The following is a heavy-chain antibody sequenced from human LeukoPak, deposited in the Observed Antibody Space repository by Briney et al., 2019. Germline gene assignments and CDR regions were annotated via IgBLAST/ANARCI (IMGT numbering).Heavy chain of an antibody. D-gene: IGHD2-2*03. CDR3: AKDSHWILFDD. V-gene: IGHV3-23*01. J-gene: IGHJ4*02. Sequence: PGVSLRLSCSASGFTFTTYSVKWLPQAPGKELEGVTSICGSGTKTYYADSVKGRFTIPRDNSKNTMYLQMNSLRDEDRAVYYCAKDSHWILFDDWGQGTLVTVSS. CDR2: ICGSGTKT. CDR1: GFTFTTYS.